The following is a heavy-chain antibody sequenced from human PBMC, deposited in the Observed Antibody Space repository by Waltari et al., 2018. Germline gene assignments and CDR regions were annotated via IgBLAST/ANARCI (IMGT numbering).Heavy chain of an antibody. CDR3: AGDCSGGSCYGLGYYYYGMDV. CDR1: GYTFTGYY. Sequence: QVQLVQSGAEVKKPGASVKVSCKASGYTFTGYYMHWVRQAPGQGLEWMGRINPNRGGTNYAHKFQGRVTMTRDTSISTAYMELSSLRSEDTAVYYCAGDCSGGSCYGLGYYYYGMDVWGQGTTVTVSS. CDR2: INPNRGGT. V-gene: IGHV1-2*06. J-gene: IGHJ6*02. D-gene: IGHD2-15*01.